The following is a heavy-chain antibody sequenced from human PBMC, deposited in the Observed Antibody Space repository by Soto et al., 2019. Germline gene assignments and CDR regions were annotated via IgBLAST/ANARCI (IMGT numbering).Heavy chain of an antibody. D-gene: IGHD6-19*01. V-gene: IGHV3-30*18. Sequence: GGSLRLSCAASGFTFSSYGMHWVRQAPGKGLEWVAVISYDGSNKYYADSVKGRFNISRDNSKNTLYLQMNSLRAEDTAVYYCAKLHHAAVAATPYFDYWGQGTLVTVSS. CDR1: GFTFSSYG. CDR3: AKLHHAAVAATPYFDY. J-gene: IGHJ4*02. CDR2: ISYDGSNK.